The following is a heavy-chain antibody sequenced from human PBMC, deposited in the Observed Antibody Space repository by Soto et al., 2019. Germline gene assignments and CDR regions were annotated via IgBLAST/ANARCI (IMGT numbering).Heavy chain of an antibody. D-gene: IGHD3-10*01. Sequence: PSETLSLTCAVYGGSFSGYYWSWIRQPPGKGLEWIGEINHSGSTNYNPSLKSRVTISVDTSKNQFSLKLSSVTAADTAVYYCARGRLLWFGELVDYLGQGTLVT. V-gene: IGHV4-34*01. J-gene: IGHJ4*02. CDR2: INHSGST. CDR3: ARGRLLWFGELVDY. CDR1: GGSFSGYY.